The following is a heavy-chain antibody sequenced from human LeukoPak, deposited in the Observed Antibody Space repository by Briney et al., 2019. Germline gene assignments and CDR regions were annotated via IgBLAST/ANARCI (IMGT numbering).Heavy chain of an antibody. CDR1: GFTFTSYA. V-gene: IGHV3-23*01. CDR3: AKWRGTHQDGLDV. D-gene: IGHD3-16*01. CDR2: ISGSAGGT. J-gene: IGHJ6*01. Sequence: GGSLRLSCAASGFTFTSYAMSWVRQPPGKGLEWVSSISGSAGGTYYADSVKGRFTISRDKSKNTLYLQINSLRAEDTAIYYCAKWRGTHQDGLDVWGRGTTVTVSS.